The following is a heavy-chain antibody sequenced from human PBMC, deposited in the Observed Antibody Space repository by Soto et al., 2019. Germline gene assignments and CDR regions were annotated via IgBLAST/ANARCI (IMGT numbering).Heavy chain of an antibody. Sequence: SETLSLTCTVSGGSISRGGYSWSWIRQPPGKGLEWIGYIYHSGSIYYNPSLKSRVTISVDRSKNQFSLKLSSVTAADTAVYYCARGPPFLPWGQGTLVTVSS. CDR1: GGSISRGGYS. D-gene: IGHD3-3*02. J-gene: IGHJ5*02. CDR3: ARGPPFLP. V-gene: IGHV4-30-2*01. CDR2: IYHSGSI.